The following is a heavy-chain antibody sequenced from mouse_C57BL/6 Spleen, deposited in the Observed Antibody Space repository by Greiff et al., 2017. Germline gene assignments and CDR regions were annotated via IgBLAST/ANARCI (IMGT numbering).Heavy chain of an antibody. V-gene: IGHV5-4*01. CDR2: ISDGGSYT. CDR1: GFTFSSYA. J-gene: IGHJ4*01. Sequence: EVQGVESGGGLVKPGGSLKLSCAASGFTFSSYAMSWVRQTPEKRLEWVATISDGGSYTYYPDNVKGRFTISRDNAKNNLYLQMSHLKSEDTAMYYCARDKGAKGYWGQGISVTVAS. CDR3: ARDKGAKGY.